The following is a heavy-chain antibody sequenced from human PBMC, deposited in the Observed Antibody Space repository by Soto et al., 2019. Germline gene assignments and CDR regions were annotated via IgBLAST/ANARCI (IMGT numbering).Heavy chain of an antibody. Sequence: GGSLRLSCASSGFTFSGYAMSLVRQAPGKGLEWVSVIHGGGNSAYYADSVKGRFTISRDNSKNTLYLQMNSLRAEDTAVYYCAKGGYNYGFLFDCWGQGTLVTVSS. D-gene: IGHD5-18*01. CDR1: GFTFSGYA. CDR2: IHGGGNSA. CDR3: AKGGYNYGFLFDC. J-gene: IGHJ4*02. V-gene: IGHV3-23*01.